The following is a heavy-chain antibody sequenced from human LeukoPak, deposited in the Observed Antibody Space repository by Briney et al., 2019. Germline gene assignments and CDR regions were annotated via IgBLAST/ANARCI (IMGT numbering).Heavy chain of an antibody. D-gene: IGHD3-22*01. CDR3: AMYHYDSSGPYVGAFDI. CDR1: GGTFSSYA. J-gene: IGHJ3*02. V-gene: IGHV1-69*04. Sequence: SVKVSCKASGGTFSSYAISWVRQAPGQGLEWMGRIIPILGIANYAQKFQGRVTITADKSTSTAYMELSSLRSEDTAMYYCAMYHYDSSGPYVGAFDIWGQGTMVTVSS. CDR2: IIPILGIA.